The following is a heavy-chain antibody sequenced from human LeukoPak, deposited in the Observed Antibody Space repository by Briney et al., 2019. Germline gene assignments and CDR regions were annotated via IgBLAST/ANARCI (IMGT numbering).Heavy chain of an antibody. Sequence: GGSLRLSCAASGFTFSSYGMHWVRQAPGKGLEWVAFIRYDGSNKYYADSVKGRFTISRDNAKNSLYLQMNSLRAEDTAVYYCAKGLWFGELPPPNFDYWGQGTLVTVSS. CDR2: IRYDGSNK. CDR3: AKGLWFGELPPPNFDY. J-gene: IGHJ4*02. D-gene: IGHD3-10*01. CDR1: GFTFSSYG. V-gene: IGHV3-30*02.